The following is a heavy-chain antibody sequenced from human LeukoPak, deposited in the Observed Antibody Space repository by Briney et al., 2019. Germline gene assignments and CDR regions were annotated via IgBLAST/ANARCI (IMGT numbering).Heavy chain of an antibody. CDR2: MNPNSGNT. CDR3: ARDYVRGSYRFDAFDI. J-gene: IGHJ3*02. D-gene: IGHD3-16*02. CDR1: GYTFTSYD. V-gene: IGHV1-8*01. Sequence: ASVKVSCKASGYTFTSYDINWVRQATGQGLEWMGWMNPNSGNTGYAQKFRGRVTMTRNTSISTAYMELSSLRSEDTAVYYCARDYVRGSYRFDAFDIWGQGTMVTVSS.